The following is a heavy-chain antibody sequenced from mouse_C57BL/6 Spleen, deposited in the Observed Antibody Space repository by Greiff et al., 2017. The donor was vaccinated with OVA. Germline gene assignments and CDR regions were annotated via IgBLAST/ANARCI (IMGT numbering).Heavy chain of an antibody. CDR2: IWSGGST. V-gene: IGHV2-2*01. J-gene: IGHJ3*01. CDR3: ARMGYDYASFAY. Sequence: VQLQQSGPGLVQPSQSLSITCTVSGFSLTSYGVHWVRQSPGKGLEWLGVIWSGGSTDYNAAFISRLSISKDNSKSQVFFKMNSLQADDTAIYYCARMGYDYASFAYWGQGTLVTVSA. CDR1: GFSLTSYG. D-gene: IGHD2-4*01.